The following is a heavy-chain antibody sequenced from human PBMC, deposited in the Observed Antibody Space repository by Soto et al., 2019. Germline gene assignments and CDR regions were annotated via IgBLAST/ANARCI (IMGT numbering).Heavy chain of an antibody. CDR1: GYTFTSYG. D-gene: IGHD1-26*01. V-gene: IGHV1-18*01. J-gene: IGHJ3*02. CDR3: ARQGADLGAFDI. Sequence: ASVKVSCKASGYTFTSYGISWVRQAPGKGLEWMGWISAYNGNTNYAQKLQGRVTMTTDTSTSTAYMEMRSLRADDTAVYYCARQGADLGAFDIWGQGTMVTVSS. CDR2: ISAYNGNT.